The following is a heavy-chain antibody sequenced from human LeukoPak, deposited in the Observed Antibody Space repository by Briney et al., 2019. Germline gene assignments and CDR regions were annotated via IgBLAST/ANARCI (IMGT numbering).Heavy chain of an antibody. D-gene: IGHD5-24*01. J-gene: IGHJ4*02. Sequence: SVKGRFTVSRDNAKNSLYLQMNSLRAEDTAVYYCARDLWEMATISPFDKWGQGTLVTVSS. CDR3: ARDLWEMATISPFDK. V-gene: IGHV3-11*05.